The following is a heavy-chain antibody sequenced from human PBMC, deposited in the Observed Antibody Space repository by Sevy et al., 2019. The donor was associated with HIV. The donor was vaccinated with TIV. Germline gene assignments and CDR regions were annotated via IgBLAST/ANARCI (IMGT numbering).Heavy chain of an antibody. CDR1: GYSFTSYW. D-gene: IGHD4-17*01. V-gene: IGHV5-51*01. J-gene: IGHJ3*02. CDR3: ARQPDYGDYVGAFDI. Sequence: GESLKISCKGSGYSFTSYWIGWVRQMPGKGLEWMGIIYPGDSDTRYSPSFQGQVTISADMSISTAYLQWSSLKASDTAMYYCARQPDYGDYVGAFDIWGQGTMVTVSS. CDR2: IYPGDSDT.